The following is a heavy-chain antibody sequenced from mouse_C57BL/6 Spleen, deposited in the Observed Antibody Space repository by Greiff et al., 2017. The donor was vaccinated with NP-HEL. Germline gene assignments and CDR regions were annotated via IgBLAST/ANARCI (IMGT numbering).Heavy chain of an antibody. J-gene: IGHJ2*01. CDR2: ISPVSCFP. CDR3: TILDSSGGDY. CDR1: GFNFHVYY. V-gene: IGHV14-1*01. Sequence: VQLQQSGAELVRPGASVKLSCTASGFNFHVYYMHWLKPRPEPGLAWIAWISPVSCFPEYAPKFQGKATMTADTSSNTAYLQLSSLTSEDTAVYYCTILDSSGGDYWGKGTTLTVAS. D-gene: IGHD3-2*02.